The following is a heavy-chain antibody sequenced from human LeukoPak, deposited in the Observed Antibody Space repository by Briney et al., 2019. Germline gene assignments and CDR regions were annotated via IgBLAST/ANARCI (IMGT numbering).Heavy chain of an antibody. V-gene: IGHV3-21*01. Sequence: RGSLRLSCAASGFTFSSYSMNWVRQAPGKGLEWVSSISSSSSYIYYADSVKGRFTISRDNAKNSLYLQMNSLRAEDTAVYYCARDHSSSSALDYWGQGTLVTVSS. D-gene: IGHD6-6*01. CDR2: ISSSSSYI. CDR3: ARDHSSSSALDY. CDR1: GFTFSSYS. J-gene: IGHJ4*02.